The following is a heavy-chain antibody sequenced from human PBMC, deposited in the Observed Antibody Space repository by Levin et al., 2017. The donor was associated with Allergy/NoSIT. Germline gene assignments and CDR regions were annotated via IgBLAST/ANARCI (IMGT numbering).Heavy chain of an antibody. V-gene: IGHV1-2*02. CDR1: GYIFTAYH. CDR2: VDANSGGT. J-gene: IGHJ3*02. Sequence: GESLKISCKASGYIFTAYHMNWVRQAPAQGLEWVGWVDANSGGTNYAQKFQGRITMTRDTSITTAYMEINGLRSDDTAVYYCARWNTLWGAFDIWGQGTMVTVSS. CDR3: ARWNTLWGAFDI. D-gene: IGHD3-16*01.